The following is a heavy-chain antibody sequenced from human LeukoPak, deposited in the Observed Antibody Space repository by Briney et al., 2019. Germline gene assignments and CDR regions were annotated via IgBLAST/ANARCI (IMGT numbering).Heavy chain of an antibody. CDR1: GYTFTGYY. CDR2: INPNSGGT. Sequence: ASVKVSCKASGYTFTGYYMHWVRQAPGQGLEWMGWINPNSGGTNYAQKFQGRVTMTRDTSISTAYMELSRLRSDDTAVYYCARGQRSPIFGVVIGELDHRWSQGTLVTVSS. J-gene: IGHJ4*02. D-gene: IGHD3-3*01. V-gene: IGHV1-2*02. CDR3: ARGQRSPIFGVVIGELDHR.